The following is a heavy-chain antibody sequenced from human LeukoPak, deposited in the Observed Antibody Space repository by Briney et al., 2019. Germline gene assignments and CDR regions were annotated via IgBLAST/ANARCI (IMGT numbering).Heavy chain of an antibody. CDR3: ARVDTTYYYYGMDV. CDR1: SGSFSGYY. J-gene: IGHJ6*02. Sequence: SETLSLTCAVYSGSFSGYYWSWIRQPPGKGLEWIGEINHSGSTNYNPSLKSRVTISVDTSKNQFSLKLSSVTAADTAVYYCARVDTTYYYYGMDVWGQGTTVTVSS. V-gene: IGHV4-34*01. D-gene: IGHD5-18*01. CDR2: INHSGST.